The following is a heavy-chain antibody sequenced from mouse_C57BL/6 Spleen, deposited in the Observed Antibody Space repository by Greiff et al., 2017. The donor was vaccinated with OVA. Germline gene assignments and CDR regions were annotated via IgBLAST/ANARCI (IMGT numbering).Heavy chain of an antibody. CDR1: GYTFTSYW. D-gene: IGHD2-2*01. CDR2: IDPSDSYT. CDR3: ARAMVTTNWYFDV. J-gene: IGHJ1*03. Sequence: VQLQQPGAELVMPGASVKLSCKASGYTFTSYWMHWVKQRPGQGLEWIGEIDPSDSYTNYNQKFKGKSTLTVDKSSSTAYMQLSSLTSEDSAVYYCARAMVTTNWYFDVWGTGTTVTVSS. V-gene: IGHV1-69*01.